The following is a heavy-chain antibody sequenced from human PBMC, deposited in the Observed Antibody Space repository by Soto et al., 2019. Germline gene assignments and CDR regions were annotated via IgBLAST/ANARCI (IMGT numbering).Heavy chain of an antibody. CDR3: ARQGCTSTSCYADY. J-gene: IGHJ4*02. Sequence: SETLSLTCTVSGGSISSSSSYYWGWIRQPPGKGLEWIASVYYSGSSYYNASLKSRVTISVDTSKNQFSLKLSSVTAADTAVYYCARQGCTSTSCYADYWGQGTLVTVSS. CDR1: GGSISSSSSYY. CDR2: VYYSGSS. V-gene: IGHV4-39*01. D-gene: IGHD2-2*01.